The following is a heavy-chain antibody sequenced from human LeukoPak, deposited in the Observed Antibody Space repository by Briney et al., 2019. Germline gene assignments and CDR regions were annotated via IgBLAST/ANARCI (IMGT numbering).Heavy chain of an antibody. J-gene: IGHJ4*02. V-gene: IGHV3-33*01. CDR3: ARGFYNNGWYYFDY. Sequence: PGGSLRLSCAASGLFFRNYGIHWVRQAPGSGLDWVAFISYDGTNKFYADSVKGRFTISSDNSKSTLYLQMSSLRAEDTAVYYCARGFYNNGWYYFDYWGQGSLVTVSS. CDR2: ISYDGTNK. D-gene: IGHD6-19*01. CDR1: GLFFRNYG.